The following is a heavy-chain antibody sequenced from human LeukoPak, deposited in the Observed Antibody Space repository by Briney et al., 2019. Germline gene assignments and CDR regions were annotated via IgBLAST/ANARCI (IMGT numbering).Heavy chain of an antibody. J-gene: IGHJ6*03. D-gene: IGHD1-1*01. CDR1: GFTFSRYG. V-gene: IGHV3-23*01. CDR2: ISGSGGST. CDR3: AKDPTEVERRYYYYYMDV. Sequence: GSLRLSCAASGFTFSRYGMSWVRQAPGKGLEWVSAISGSGGSTYYADSVKGRFTISRDNSKNTLYLQMNSLRAEDTAVYYCAKDPTEVERRYYYYYMDVWGKGTTVTISS.